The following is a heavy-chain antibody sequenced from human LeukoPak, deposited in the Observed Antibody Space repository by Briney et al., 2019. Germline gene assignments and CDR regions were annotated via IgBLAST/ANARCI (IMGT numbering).Heavy chain of an antibody. CDR1: GFTFADSL. D-gene: IGHD3-16*01. CDR3: ARDIRGNYFDS. J-gene: IGHJ4*02. Sequence: GGSLRLSCVASGFTFADSLMHWVSQAPGKGLEWISLISRDGSTPYYADSVKGRFTISRDNSKNSLFLQMNSLTPEDTAVYYCARDIRGNYFDSWGQGTLVTVSS. CDR2: ISRDGSTP. V-gene: IGHV3-43*01.